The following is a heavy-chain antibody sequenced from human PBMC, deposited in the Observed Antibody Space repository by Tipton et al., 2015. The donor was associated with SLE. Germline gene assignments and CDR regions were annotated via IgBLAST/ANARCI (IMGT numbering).Heavy chain of an antibody. J-gene: IGHJ3*02. V-gene: IGHV4-59*06. Sequence: TLSLTCTVSGGSISSHYWSWIRQPPGKTLEWIGSIHHSGTTHYNPSLKSRVTLAVDTSKNQFSLKLSVVTAADTAVYYCVSSGYPLGTFESWGQGTMVTVSS. CDR1: GGSISSHY. D-gene: IGHD3-9*01. CDR2: IHHSGTT. CDR3: VSSGYPLGTFES.